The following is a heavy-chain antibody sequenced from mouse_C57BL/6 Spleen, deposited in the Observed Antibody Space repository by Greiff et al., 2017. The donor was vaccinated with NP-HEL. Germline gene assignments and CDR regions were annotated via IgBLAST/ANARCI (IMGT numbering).Heavy chain of an antibody. CDR3: ARSLINPPCAY. Sequence: QVQLQQPGAELVKPGASVKLSCTASGYTFTSYWMQWVKQRPGQGLEWIGAIDPADSYTNYHQKFKGKATLTVDTSSSQAYMQLSSLTSADSAVYYCARSLINPPCAYWGQGTLFTVSA. D-gene: IGHD1-2*01. CDR2: IDPADSYT. V-gene: IGHV1-50*01. CDR1: GYTFTSYW. J-gene: IGHJ3*01.